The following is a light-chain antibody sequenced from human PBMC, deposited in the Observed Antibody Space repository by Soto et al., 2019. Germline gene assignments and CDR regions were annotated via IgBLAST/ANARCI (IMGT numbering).Light chain of an antibody. CDR3: SSYSIRTAYL. Sequence: QSALTQPASVYGSPGQSITISCTGTSSDVGGYDYVSWYQLHPGKAPKLMVFEVSNRPSGVSYRFSGSKSGNTASLTISGLQDEDEADYFCSSYSIRTAYLFGTGTKLTV. CDR2: EVS. J-gene: IGLJ1*01. CDR1: SSDVGGYDY. V-gene: IGLV2-14*01.